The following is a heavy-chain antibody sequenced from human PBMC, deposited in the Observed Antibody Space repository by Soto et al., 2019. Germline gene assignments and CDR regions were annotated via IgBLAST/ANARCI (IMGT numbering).Heavy chain of an antibody. CDR3: ARGQRLFQDARFDY. CDR2: ISVYNGNT. D-gene: IGHD3-10*02. J-gene: IGHJ4*02. V-gene: IGHV1-18*01. Sequence: QVQLVQSGAEVKKPGASVRVSCKASGYTFTSYGITWVRQAPGQGLEWMGWISVYNGNTNYAQKLQGRVTMTTDTSTPTAYLELRSLRSDDTAVYYCARGQRLFQDARFDYGGQGTLVTVSS. CDR1: GYTFTSYG.